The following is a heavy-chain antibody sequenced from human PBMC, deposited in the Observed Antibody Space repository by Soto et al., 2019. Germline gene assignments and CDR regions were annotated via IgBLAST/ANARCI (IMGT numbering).Heavy chain of an antibody. J-gene: IGHJ4*02. CDR1: GFTFDDYA. D-gene: IGHD6-6*01. V-gene: IGHV3-9*01. CDR3: AKDKSIAENCFDY. CDR2: ISWNSGSI. Sequence: EVQLVESGGGLVQPGRSLRLSCAASGFTFDDYAMHWVRQAPGKGLEWVSGISWNSGSIGYADSVKDRFTISRDNAKNSLYLQMNSLRAEDTALYYCAKDKSIAENCFDYWGQGTLVTVSS.